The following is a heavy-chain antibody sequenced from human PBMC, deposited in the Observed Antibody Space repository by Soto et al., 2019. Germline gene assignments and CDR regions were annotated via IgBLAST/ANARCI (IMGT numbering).Heavy chain of an antibody. CDR1: GFSFSSYA. CDR2: ISAGGSGT. Sequence: PGGSLRLSCAASGFSFSSYAMSWVRQAPGKGLDWVAGISAGGSGTYYADSVRGRFTISRDNSKNTLFLQMNSLRDEDTALYYCGKDPNGDYVGAQDMRGQGTTVAVSS. CDR3: GKDPNGDYVGAQDM. D-gene: IGHD4-17*01. V-gene: IGHV3-23*01. J-gene: IGHJ6*02.